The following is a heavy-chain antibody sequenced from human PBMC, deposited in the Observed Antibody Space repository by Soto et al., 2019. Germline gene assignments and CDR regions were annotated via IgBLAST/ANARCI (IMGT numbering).Heavy chain of an antibody. CDR2: ISSYNSNNGDT. Sequence: QVQLVQSGAELKKPGASVKVSCKTSGYTFSNYAISWVRQAPGQGLEWLGRISSYNSNNGDTKTAQTLQGRVTMTIDTSATTAYRELRGLRSDDTAVYYCAGGELERGVVGYFGMDVWGRGTTVTVSS. J-gene: IGHJ6*02. V-gene: IGHV1-18*04. CDR3: AGGELERGVVGYFGMDV. D-gene: IGHD1-1*01. CDR1: GYTFSNYA.